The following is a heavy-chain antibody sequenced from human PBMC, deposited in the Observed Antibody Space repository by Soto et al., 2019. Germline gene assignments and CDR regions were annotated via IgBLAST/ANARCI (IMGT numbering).Heavy chain of an antibody. Sequence: PGGSLRLSCAASGFTFSTYGMNWVRQAPGKGLEWVSYISRSSTYIYYADSVKGRFTISRDNAKNSLYLQMNSLRAEDTATYFCARDLASIDYWGQGTLVTVYS. CDR1: GFTFSTYG. J-gene: IGHJ4*02. CDR2: ISRSSTYI. CDR3: ARDLASIDY. V-gene: IGHV3-21*01.